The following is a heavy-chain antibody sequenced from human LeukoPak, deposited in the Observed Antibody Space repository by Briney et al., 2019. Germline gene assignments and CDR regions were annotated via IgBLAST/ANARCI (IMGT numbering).Heavy chain of an antibody. V-gene: IGHV1-69*04. CDR1: GGTFSSYA. CDR2: IIPILGIA. CDR3: AREEVVVAATMGFDY. J-gene: IGHJ4*02. Sequence: ASVKVSCKASGGTFSSYAISWVRQAPGQGLEWMGRIIPILGIANYAQKFQGRVTITADKSTSTAYMELSSLRSEDTAVYYCAREEVVVAATMGFDYWGQGTLDTVSS. D-gene: IGHD2-15*01.